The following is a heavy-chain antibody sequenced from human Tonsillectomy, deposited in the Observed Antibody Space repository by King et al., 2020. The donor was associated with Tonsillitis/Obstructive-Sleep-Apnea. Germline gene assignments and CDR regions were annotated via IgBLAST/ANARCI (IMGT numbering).Heavy chain of an antibody. J-gene: IGHJ6*03. CDR1: GFTFSSYS. CDR3: AKLGGGTTVTTGDYYYYYMDV. Sequence: DVQLVESGGGLVQPGGSLRLSCAASGFTFSSYSMNWVRQAPGKGLEWVSYISSSSSTIYYADSVKGRFTISRDNAKNSLYLQMNSLRDEDTVVYYCAKLGGGTTVTTGDYYYYYMDVWGKGTTVTVSS. V-gene: IGHV3-48*02. CDR2: ISSSSSTI. D-gene: IGHD4-17*01.